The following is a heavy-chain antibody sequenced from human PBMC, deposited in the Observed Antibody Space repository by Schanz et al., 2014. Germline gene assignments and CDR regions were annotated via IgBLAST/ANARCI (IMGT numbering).Heavy chain of an antibody. D-gene: IGHD6-13*01. CDR1: GFTFSSYG. V-gene: IGHV3-23*04. CDR3: AKDIAPLAARPGYGMDV. Sequence: VQLVESGGGVVQPGRSLRLSCAGSGFTFSSYGMSWVCQAPGKGLEWVSGISSSGSTYYADSVKGRFTISRDNSKNTLYLQMNSLRAEDTAVYYCAKDIAPLAARPGYGMDVWGQGTTVTVSS. J-gene: IGHJ6*02. CDR2: ISSSGST.